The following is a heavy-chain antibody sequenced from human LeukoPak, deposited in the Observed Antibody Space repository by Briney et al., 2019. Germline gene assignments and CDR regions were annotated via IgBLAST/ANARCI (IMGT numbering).Heavy chain of an antibody. CDR2: LSSDGSNK. D-gene: IGHD7-27*01. CDR3: ASSPLGMGRDY. J-gene: IGHJ4*02. Sequence: GRSLRLSCAASGFTFSSYSMHWVRQAAGKGLEWVAVLSSDGSNKYYADSVKGRFTISRDNSKNTLSLQMNSLRAEDTAVYYCASSPLGMGRDYWGQGTLVTVSS. CDR1: GFTFSSYS. V-gene: IGHV3-30-3*01.